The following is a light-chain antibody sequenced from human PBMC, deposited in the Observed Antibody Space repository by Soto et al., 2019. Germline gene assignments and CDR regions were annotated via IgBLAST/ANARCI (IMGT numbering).Light chain of an antibody. V-gene: IGKV3-15*01. CDR2: DAS. CDR3: QKYNNWPII. CDR1: QSVSGD. J-gene: IGKJ5*01. Sequence: EIVLTQSPATLSVSPGERATLSCMASQSVSGDLAWYHHKPGQAPRLLIYDASTRALDTPARFAGSGAGTEFTLTISSLQSEDFAVYFCQKYNNWPIIFGQGIRLEIK.